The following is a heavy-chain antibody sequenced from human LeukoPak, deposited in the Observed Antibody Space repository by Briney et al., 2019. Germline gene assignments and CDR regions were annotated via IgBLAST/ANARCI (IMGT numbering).Heavy chain of an antibody. CDR2: INPNSGGR. CDR1: GYTFTGYY. CDR3: ARGPYYYGAGSYPSYYFDY. Sequence: GASVKVSCKASGYTFTGYYIHWVRQAPGQGLEWMGWINPNSGGRTYAQKFQGWVTMTRDTSINTAYMELSRLRSNDTAVYYCARGPYYYGAGSYPSYYFDYWGQATLVTVSS. V-gene: IGHV1-2*04. D-gene: IGHD3-10*01. J-gene: IGHJ4*02.